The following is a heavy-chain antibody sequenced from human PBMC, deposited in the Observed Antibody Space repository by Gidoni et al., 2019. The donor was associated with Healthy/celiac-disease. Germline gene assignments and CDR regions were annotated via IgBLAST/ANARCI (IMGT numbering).Heavy chain of an antibody. CDR1: GFTFSSYA. CDR2: ISGSGGST. D-gene: IGHD3-16*02. J-gene: IGHJ4*02. V-gene: IGHV3-23*01. Sequence: EMQLLESGGGLVQPGGSLRLSCAASGFTFSSYAMSWVRQAPGKGLEWVSAISGSGGSTYYADSVKGRFTISRDNSKNTLYLQMNSLRAEDTAVYYCVSVLGELSLFGVYFDFWGQGTLVTVSS. CDR3: VSVLGELSLFGVYFDF.